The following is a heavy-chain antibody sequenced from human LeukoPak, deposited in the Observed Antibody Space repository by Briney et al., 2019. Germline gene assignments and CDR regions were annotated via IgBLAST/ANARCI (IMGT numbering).Heavy chain of an antibody. CDR2: IYHSGST. D-gene: IGHD6-19*01. V-gene: IGHV4-38-2*01. J-gene: IGHJ4*02. CDR3: ARGGIALAGTFCY. CDR1: GYSISSGYY. Sequence: PSETLSLTCAVSGYSISSGYYWGWIRQPPGKGLEWIGSIYHSGSTYYNSSLKSRVTISVDTSKNQFSLKLNSVTAADTAVYYCARGGIALAGTFCYWGQGTLVTVSS.